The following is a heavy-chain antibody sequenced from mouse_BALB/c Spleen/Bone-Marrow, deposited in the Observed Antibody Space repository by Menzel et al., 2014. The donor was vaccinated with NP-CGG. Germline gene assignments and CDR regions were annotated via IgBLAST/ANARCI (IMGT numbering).Heavy chain of an antibody. Sequence: VQLQQSGAELVKPGASMKISCKATGYTFSSYWIEWVKQRPGHGLEWIGEILPGSGSTNYNERFKGKATFTADTSSNTAYMQLSSLTSEDSAVYYCARAYYVNYDAMDYWGQGTSVTVSS. CDR2: ILPGSGST. J-gene: IGHJ4*01. D-gene: IGHD2-10*01. V-gene: IGHV1-9*01. CDR1: GYTFSSYW. CDR3: ARAYYVNYDAMDY.